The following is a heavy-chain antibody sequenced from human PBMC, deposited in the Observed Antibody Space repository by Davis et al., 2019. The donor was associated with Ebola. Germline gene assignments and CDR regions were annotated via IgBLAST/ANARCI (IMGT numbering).Heavy chain of an antibody. CDR3: AKDGRKGIEWELHFDY. CDR2: ISGSGGST. J-gene: IGHJ4*02. V-gene: IGHV3-23*01. D-gene: IGHD1-26*01. Sequence: GESLKISCAASGFTFSSYAMSWVRQAPGKGLEWVSAISGSGGSTYYADSVKGRFTISRDNSKNTLYLQMNSLRAKDTAVYYCAKDGRKGIEWELHFDYWGQGNLVTVSS. CDR1: GFTFSSYA.